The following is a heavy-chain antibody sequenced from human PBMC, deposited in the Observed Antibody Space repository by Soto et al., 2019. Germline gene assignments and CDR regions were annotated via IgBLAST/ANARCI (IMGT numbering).Heavy chain of an antibody. V-gene: IGHV4-39*01. Sequence: QLQLRESGPGLVKPSETVSLTCVVSGGSIISTTYYWGWIRQPPGKGLEWIGSIYSSGTTYYNPSLKSRVSISVDTSKNQFSLKLNSVTAADTAVYYCARAVVVTGTYYYYNGMDVWGQGTTVTVSS. CDR3: ARAVVVTGTYYYYNGMDV. J-gene: IGHJ6*02. CDR2: IYSSGTT. CDR1: GGSIISTTYY. D-gene: IGHD2-15*01.